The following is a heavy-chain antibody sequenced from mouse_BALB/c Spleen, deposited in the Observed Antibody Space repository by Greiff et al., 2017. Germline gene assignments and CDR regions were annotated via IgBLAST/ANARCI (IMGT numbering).Heavy chain of an antibody. V-gene: IGHV5-17*02. CDR1: GFTFSSFG. D-gene: IGHD3-1*01. J-gene: IGHJ2*01. CDR3: ASSGFDY. CDR2: ISSGSSTI. Sequence: EVMLVESGGGLVQPGGSRKLSCAASGFTFSSFGMHWVRQAPEKGLEWVAYISSGSSTIYYADTVKGRFTISRDNPKNTLFLQMTSLRSEDTAMYYCASSGFDYWGQGTTLTVSS.